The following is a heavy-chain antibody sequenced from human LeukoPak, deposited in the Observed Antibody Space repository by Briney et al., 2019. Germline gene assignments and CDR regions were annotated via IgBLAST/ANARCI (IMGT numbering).Heavy chain of an antibody. D-gene: IGHD3-9*01. CDR3: ARVTHYDILTGYPDVYSMDV. J-gene: IGHJ6*04. CDR2: IIPIFGTA. CDR1: GGTFSSYA. V-gene: IGHV1-69*05. Sequence: GASVKVSCKASGGTFSSYAISWVRQAPGQGLEWMGGIIPIFGTANYAQKFQGRGTITTDESTSTAYMELSSLRPEDTAVYYCARVTHYDILTGYPDVYSMDVWGKGTTVTVSS.